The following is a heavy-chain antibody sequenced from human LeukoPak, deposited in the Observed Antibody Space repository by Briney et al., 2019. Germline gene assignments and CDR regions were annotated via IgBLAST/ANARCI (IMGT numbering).Heavy chain of an antibody. CDR1: GFTFSSYA. CDR2: ISYDGSNK. Sequence: GGSLRLSCAASGFTFSSYAMHWVRQAPGKGLEWVAVISYDGSNKYYAGSVKGRFTISRDNSKNTLYLQMNSLRAEDTAVYYCARDRLRFLEWPLLSYWGQGTLVTVSS. V-gene: IGHV3-30-3*01. J-gene: IGHJ4*02. D-gene: IGHD3-3*01. CDR3: ARDRLRFLEWPLLSY.